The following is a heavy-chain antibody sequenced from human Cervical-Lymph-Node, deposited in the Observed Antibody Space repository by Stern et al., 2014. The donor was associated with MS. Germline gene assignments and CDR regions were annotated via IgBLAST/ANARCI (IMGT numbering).Heavy chain of an antibody. J-gene: IGHJ5*02. D-gene: IGHD2-2*01. CDR2: ITNSGASM. CDR1: GFTFSAYS. V-gene: IGHV3-21*01. Sequence: EVQLVGSGGGLVTPGGSLRLSCAASGFTFSAYSMNWVRQAPGKGLEWVSSITNSGASMYYGDSVKGRFTISRDNAKNTLYLQMDSLSAEDTATYFCASTLHGGLYNWFDPWGQGTLVTVSS. CDR3: ASTLHGGLYNWFDP.